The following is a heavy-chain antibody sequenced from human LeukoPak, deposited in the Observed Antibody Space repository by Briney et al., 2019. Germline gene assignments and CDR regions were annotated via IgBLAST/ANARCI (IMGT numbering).Heavy chain of an antibody. CDR2: IYYSGST. V-gene: IGHV4-61*08. D-gene: IGHD2-15*01. CDR3: ARDRSQDRYYYSGMDV. Sequence: PSETLSLTCTVSGGSVSNSGNYWSWIRQPPGKGLGWIGYIYYSGSTNYNPSLKSRVTISVDTSKDQFSLKLTSVTAADTAVYYCARDRSQDRYYYSGMDVWGKGTTVTVAS. CDR1: GGSVSNSGNY. J-gene: IGHJ6*04.